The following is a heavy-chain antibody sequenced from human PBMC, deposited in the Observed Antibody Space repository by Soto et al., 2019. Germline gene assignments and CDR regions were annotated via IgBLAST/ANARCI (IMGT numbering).Heavy chain of an antibody. J-gene: IGHJ4*02. D-gene: IGHD6-19*01. CDR3: XKDGNWLXVXYDX. V-gene: IGHV3-23*01. Sequence: EVQLLESGGGLVQPGGSLRLSCVGSGIEFSNYAMSWVRQAPGKGLEWVSIVSASGRSRYHADSVKGRFTISRDNSKNTLYLHMTXXXXXXXXXXXXXKDGNWLXVXYDXWGQGT. CDR1: GIEFSNYA. CDR2: VSASGRSR.